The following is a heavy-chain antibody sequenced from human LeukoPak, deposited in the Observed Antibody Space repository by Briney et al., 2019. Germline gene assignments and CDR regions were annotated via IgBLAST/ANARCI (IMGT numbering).Heavy chain of an antibody. CDR3: AKQLGYCSDGSCYSPY. CDR1: GFTFSSSA. CDR2: ISNNGGYT. Sequence: GGSLRLSCAGSGFTFSSSAMSWVRQAPGKGLAWVSAISNNGGYTYYADSVQGRFTISRDNSKSTLCLQMNSLRAEDTAVYYSAKQLGYCSDGSCYSPYWGQGTLVTVSS. J-gene: IGHJ4*02. V-gene: IGHV3-23*01. D-gene: IGHD2-15*01.